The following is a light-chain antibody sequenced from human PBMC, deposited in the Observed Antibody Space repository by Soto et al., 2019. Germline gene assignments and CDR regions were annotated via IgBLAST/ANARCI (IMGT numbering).Light chain of an antibody. CDR2: EVS. CDR3: SSYAGNKVI. J-gene: IGLJ2*01. Sequence: QSPLTQPPSASGSPGQSVTISCTGSSSDVGRYNYVSWYQQHPGKAPKLMIYEVSRRPSGVPDRFSGSKSGNTASLTVSGLQAEDEADYYCSSYAGNKVIFGGGTKLTVL. CDR1: SSDVGRYNY. V-gene: IGLV2-8*01.